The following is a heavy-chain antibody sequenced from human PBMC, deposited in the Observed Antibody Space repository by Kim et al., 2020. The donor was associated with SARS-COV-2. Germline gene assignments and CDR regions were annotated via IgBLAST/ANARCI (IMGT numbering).Heavy chain of an antibody. CDR2: IYYSGST. CDR1: GGSISSSNYY. J-gene: IGHJ4*02. V-gene: IGHV4-39*01. CDR3: ARRRGGGYCSGGSCFLDN. Sequence: SETLSLTCTVSGGSISSSNYYWGWIRQPPGKGLEWIGSIYYSGSTYYNPSLKSRVTISVDTSKNQFSLKLNSLTAADTAMFYCARRRGGGYCSGGSCFLDNWGQGTLVTVSS. D-gene: IGHD2-15*01.